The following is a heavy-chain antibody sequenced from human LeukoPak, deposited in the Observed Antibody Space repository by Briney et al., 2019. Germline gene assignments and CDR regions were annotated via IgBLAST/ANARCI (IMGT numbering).Heavy chain of an antibody. J-gene: IGHJ6*02. V-gene: IGHV1-18*01. CDR1: GYTFTNYG. CDR2: ISAYNGDT. Sequence: ASVKVSCKASGYTFTNYGVTWVRQAPGQGLEWMGRISAYNGDTNYAQRLQGRVTMTTDTSATTAYMEMKSLTSDDTAVYYCARQRAVVVPGSIPRYYYYGLDVWGQGTTVTVS. CDR3: ARQRAVVVPGSIPRYYYYGLDV. D-gene: IGHD2-2*01.